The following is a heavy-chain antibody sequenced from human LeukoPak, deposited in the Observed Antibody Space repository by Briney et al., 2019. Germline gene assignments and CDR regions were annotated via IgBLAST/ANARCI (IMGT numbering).Heavy chain of an antibody. V-gene: IGHV1-2*02. CDR2: INPNIGDA. J-gene: IGHJ5*01. CDR1: GYTFTDYF. CDR3: ARMALDGGDSIGFDS. D-gene: IGHD2-21*02. Sequence: ASVKVSCKASGYTFTDYFIHWVRQAPGQGLEWMGWINPNIGDACYAQKFQDRVTMTRDRSINTAYMELSRLTSDDTAVYYCARMALDGGDSIGFDSWGQGTLVTVSS.